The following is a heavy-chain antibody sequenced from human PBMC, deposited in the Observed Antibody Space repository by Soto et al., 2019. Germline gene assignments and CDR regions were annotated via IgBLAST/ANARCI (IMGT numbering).Heavy chain of an antibody. Sequence: SETLSLTCTVSGGSISSYYWSWIRQPAGKGLEWIGRIYTSGSTNYNPSLKSRVTMSLDTSKNQFSLKRTSVTAADTALYYCARGNCSSPSCYSFSGYYGMDVWGQGTTVTVSS. CDR2: IYTSGST. V-gene: IGHV4-4*07. J-gene: IGHJ6*02. CDR3: ARGNCSSPSCYSFSGYYGMDV. CDR1: GGSISSYY. D-gene: IGHD2-2*01.